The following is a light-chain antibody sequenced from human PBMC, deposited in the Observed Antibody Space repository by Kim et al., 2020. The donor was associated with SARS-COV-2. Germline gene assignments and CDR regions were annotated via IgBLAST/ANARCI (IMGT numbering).Light chain of an antibody. Sequence: SYELTQPPSASVAPGKTARITCGGNNIGSKSVHRYQQKPGQAHVLVIYYDSDRPSGIPERFSGSNSGNTATLTISRVEAGDEADYYCQVWDSSSDHRVFGGGTQLTVL. J-gene: IGLJ3*02. V-gene: IGLV3-21*04. CDR3: QVWDSSSDHRV. CDR1: NIGSKS. CDR2: YDS.